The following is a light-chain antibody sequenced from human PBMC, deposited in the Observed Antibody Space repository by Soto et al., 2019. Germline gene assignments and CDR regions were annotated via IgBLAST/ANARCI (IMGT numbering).Light chain of an antibody. V-gene: IGKV3-20*01. CDR1: QSVTNNY. J-gene: IGKJ5*01. CDR3: QQYGRTPSIT. Sequence: EIVLTQSPGTLSLSPGEKATLSCRASQSVTNNYLAWYQLKPGQAPRLLIYAASNTATGIPDRFSGSGSGTDVTLSISRLEPEDFALYYCQQYGRTPSITFGQGTRLEIK. CDR2: AAS.